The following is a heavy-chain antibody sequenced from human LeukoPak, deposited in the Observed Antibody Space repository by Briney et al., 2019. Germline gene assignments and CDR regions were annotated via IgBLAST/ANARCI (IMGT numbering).Heavy chain of an antibody. D-gene: IGHD3-3*01. CDR2: IYTSGST. Sequence: SETLSLTCTVSGGSISSGSYYWSWIRQPAGKGLEWIGRIYTSGSTNYNPSLKSRVTISVDTSKNQFSLKLSSVTAADTAVYYCARASQSTIFGVVGYYFDYWGQGTLVTVSS. CDR3: ARASQSTIFGVVGYYFDY. V-gene: IGHV4-61*02. J-gene: IGHJ4*02. CDR1: GGSISSGSYY.